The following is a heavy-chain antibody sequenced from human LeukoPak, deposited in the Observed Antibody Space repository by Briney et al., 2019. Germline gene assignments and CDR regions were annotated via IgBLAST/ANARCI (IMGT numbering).Heavy chain of an antibody. D-gene: IGHD6-13*01. J-gene: IGHJ4*02. CDR3: ARDEGYSSSLFDY. V-gene: IGHV3-74*01. CDR1: GFTFSSYW. Sequence: GGSLRLSCAASGFTFSSYWMHWVRQAPGRGLVWVSRINSDGSSTSYADSVKGRFTISRDNSKNTLYLQMNSLRAEDTAVYYRARDEGYSSSLFDYWGQGTLVTVSS. CDR2: INSDGSST.